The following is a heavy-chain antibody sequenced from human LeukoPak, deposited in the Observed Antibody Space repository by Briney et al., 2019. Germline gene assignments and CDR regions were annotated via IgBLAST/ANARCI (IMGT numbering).Heavy chain of an antibody. CDR1: GFTFDDYG. J-gene: IGHJ3*02. CDR2: ISSSGSTI. V-gene: IGHV3-48*03. Sequence: GGSLRLSCAASGFTFDDYGMSWVRQAPGKGLGWVSYISSSGSTIYYADSVKGRFTISRDNAKNSLYLQMNSLRAEDTAVYYCAKAHAGDAFDIWGQGTMVTVSS. CDR3: AKAHAGDAFDI. D-gene: IGHD2-8*01.